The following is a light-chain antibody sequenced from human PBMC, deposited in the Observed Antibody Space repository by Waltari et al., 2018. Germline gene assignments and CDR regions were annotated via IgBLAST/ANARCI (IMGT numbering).Light chain of an antibody. V-gene: IGLV2-23*02. CDR1: SSDVGLYNL. CDR2: DVY. Sequence: QSALTQPASVSGSPGQSITISCSGTSSDVGLYNLVSWYQQHRAKAPKPIIYDVYRRPSGASVCYCCSKSENTASLTISGLQAEDEADYYCCSYGGRGTYAWVFGGGTKLTVL. CDR3: CSYGGRGTYAWV. J-gene: IGLJ3*02.